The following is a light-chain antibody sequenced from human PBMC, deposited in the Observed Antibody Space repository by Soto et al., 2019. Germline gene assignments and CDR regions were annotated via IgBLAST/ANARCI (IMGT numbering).Light chain of an antibody. CDR3: QQYGSSPIT. Sequence: EIVLTQSPGTLSLSPGERATLSCRASQSVSSNYLAWYQQKPGPAPRLLIYGASSRTTGIPDRFSGSGSGTDFTLTIRRLEPEDFGMYFCQQYGSSPITFGQGTRLEIK. J-gene: IGKJ5*01. V-gene: IGKV3-20*01. CDR1: QSVSSNY. CDR2: GAS.